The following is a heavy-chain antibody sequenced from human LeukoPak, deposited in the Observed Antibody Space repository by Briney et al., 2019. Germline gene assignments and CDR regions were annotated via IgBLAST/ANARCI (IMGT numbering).Heavy chain of an antibody. CDR3: ARGGPVETMVRGVIILSLGY. D-gene: IGHD3-10*01. CDR1: GGTFSSYA. V-gene: IGHV1-69*11. CDR2: IIPILGTA. Sequence: ASVEVSCKASGGTFSSYAISWVRQAPGQGLEWMGRIIPILGTANYAQKFQGRVTITADESTSTAYMELSSLRSEDTAVYYCARGGPVETMVRGVIILSLGYWGQGTLVTVSS. J-gene: IGHJ4*02.